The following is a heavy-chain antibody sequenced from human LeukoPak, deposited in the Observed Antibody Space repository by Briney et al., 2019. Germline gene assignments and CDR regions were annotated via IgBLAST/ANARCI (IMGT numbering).Heavy chain of an antibody. CDR3: ARGRYYYDSIRGFLNYYYYYMDV. CDR1: GGSFSGYY. D-gene: IGHD3-22*01. CDR2: INHSGST. J-gene: IGHJ6*03. V-gene: IGHV4-34*01. Sequence: SETLSLTCAVYGGSFSGYYWSWIRQPPGKGLEWIGEINHSGSTNYNPSLKSRVTISVDTSKNQFSLKLSSVTAADTAVYYCARGRYYYDSIRGFLNYYYYYMDVWGKGTTVTVSS.